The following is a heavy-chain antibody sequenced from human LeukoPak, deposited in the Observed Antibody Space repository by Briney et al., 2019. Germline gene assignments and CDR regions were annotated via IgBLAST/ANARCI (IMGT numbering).Heavy chain of an antibody. CDR2: IRSKAYGGTT. V-gene: IGHV3-49*04. CDR3: TASRGLGNY. Sequence: SGGSLRLSFTASGFTFGDYVMSWVRQAPGKGLEWVGFIRSKAYGGTTKNAASVKGRFTISRDDSRSIAYLQMNSLKTEDTAVYYCTASRGLGNYWGQGTLVTVSS. D-gene: IGHD7-27*01. J-gene: IGHJ4*02. CDR1: GFTFGDYV.